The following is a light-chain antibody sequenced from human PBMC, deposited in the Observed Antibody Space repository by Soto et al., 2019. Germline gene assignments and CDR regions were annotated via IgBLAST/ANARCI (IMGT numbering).Light chain of an antibody. Sequence: EIVMTQSPATLSVSPRERATLSCRASQSVSSYLAWYQQKPGQAPRLLIYGASNRATGIPDRFSGSGSGTDFTLTISRLEPEDFAVYYCQQYGSSGTFGQGTKVDIK. CDR1: QSVSSY. CDR2: GAS. V-gene: IGKV3-20*01. CDR3: QQYGSSGT. J-gene: IGKJ1*01.